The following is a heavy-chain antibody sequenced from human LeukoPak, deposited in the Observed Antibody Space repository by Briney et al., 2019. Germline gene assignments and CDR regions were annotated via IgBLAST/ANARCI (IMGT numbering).Heavy chain of an antibody. CDR3: ATDLLAGGLKTFDP. CDR1: GNTLSEFS. Sequence: ASVKVSCKVTGNTLSEFSMHWVRQPPGKGLEWMGGFDPEVGETVYAQKFQGRVTMTEDTSTETAYMELSSLRSEDTAVYYCATDLLAGGLKTFDPWGQGTLVTVSS. V-gene: IGHV1-24*01. J-gene: IGHJ5*02. CDR2: FDPEVGET.